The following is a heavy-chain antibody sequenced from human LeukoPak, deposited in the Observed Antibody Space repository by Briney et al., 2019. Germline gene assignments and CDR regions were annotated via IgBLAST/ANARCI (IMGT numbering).Heavy chain of an antibody. D-gene: IGHD2-15*01. CDR2: MNPNSGNT. J-gene: IGHJ4*02. CDR3: ARRKYCSGGSCSPVFYY. Sequence: VKVSCKASGYTFPSYDINWVRQATGQGLEWMGWMNPNSGNTGYAQKFQGRVTMTRNTSISTAYMELGSLRSEDTAVYYCARRKYCSGGSCSPVFYYWGQGTLVTVSS. CDR1: GYTFPSYD. V-gene: IGHV1-8*01.